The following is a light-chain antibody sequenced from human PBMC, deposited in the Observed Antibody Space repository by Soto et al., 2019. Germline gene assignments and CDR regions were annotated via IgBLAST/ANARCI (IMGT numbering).Light chain of an antibody. Sequence: QSVLTQPASVSGSPGQSITIPCTGSSNDVGSYKYVSWYQLHPGKAPKLMIYDVTNRPSGIPNRFSGSKSGNTASLSISGLQAEDEADYYCSSYTTSSTVIFGGGTKLTVL. CDR2: DVT. CDR1: SNDVGSYKY. V-gene: IGLV2-14*03. J-gene: IGLJ2*01. CDR3: SSYTTSSTVI.